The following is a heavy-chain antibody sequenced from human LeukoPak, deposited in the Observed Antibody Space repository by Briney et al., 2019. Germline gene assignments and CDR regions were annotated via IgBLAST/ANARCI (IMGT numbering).Heavy chain of an antibody. Sequence: PSGTLSLTCAVSGGSISSSNWWSWVRQPPEKGLEWIGEIYHSGSTNYNPSLKSRVTISVDKSKNQFSLKLSSVTAADTAVYYCASKNYYDSSGYYYGTYFDYWGQGTLVTVSS. J-gene: IGHJ4*02. V-gene: IGHV4-4*02. CDR1: GGSISSSNW. CDR2: IYHSGST. D-gene: IGHD3-22*01. CDR3: ASKNYYDSSGYYYGTYFDY.